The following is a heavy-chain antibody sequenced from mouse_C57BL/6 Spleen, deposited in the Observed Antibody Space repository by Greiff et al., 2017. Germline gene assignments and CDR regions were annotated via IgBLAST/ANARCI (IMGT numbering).Heavy chain of an antibody. CDR3: ARDYGSRGAMDY. V-gene: IGHV14-2*01. CDR2: IDPEDGET. CDR1: GFNIKDYY. Sequence: VQLQQSGAELVKPGASVKLSCTASGFNIKDYYMHWVKQRTEQGLEWIGRIDPEDGETKYAPTFQGKSTITADTSSNTAYLQLSSLTSEDTAVYYCARDYGSRGAMDYWGQGTSVTVSS. J-gene: IGHJ4*01. D-gene: IGHD1-1*01.